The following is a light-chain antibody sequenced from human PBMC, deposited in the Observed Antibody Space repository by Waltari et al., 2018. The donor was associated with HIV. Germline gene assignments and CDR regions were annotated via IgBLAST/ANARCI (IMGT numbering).Light chain of an antibody. Sequence: QSALTQPASVSGSPGQSLTISCTGTILDLGSYNLVSCSQQHPGKAPNLMIYEDNKRPPRVSNRFSGSKSGTTACLTISGLQAEDEADYYCCSYPGSTTWVFGGGTKLTVL. V-gene: IGLV2-23*01. J-gene: IGLJ3*02. CDR3: CSYPGSTTWV. CDR1: ILDLGSYNL. CDR2: EDN.